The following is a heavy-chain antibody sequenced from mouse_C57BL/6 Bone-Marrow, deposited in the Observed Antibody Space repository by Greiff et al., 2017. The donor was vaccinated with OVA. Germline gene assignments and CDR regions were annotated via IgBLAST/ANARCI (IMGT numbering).Heavy chain of an antibody. Sequence: EVKVVESGGDLVKPGGSLKLSCAASGFTFSSYGMSWVRQTPDKRLEWVATISSGGSYTYYPDSVKGRFTISRDNAKNTLYLQMSSLKSEDTAMYYSARHGGIYDGYSYAMDYWGQGTSVTVSS. CDR3: ARHGGIYDGYSYAMDY. CDR2: ISSGGSYT. D-gene: IGHD2-3*01. CDR1: GFTFSSYG. J-gene: IGHJ4*01. V-gene: IGHV5-6*01.